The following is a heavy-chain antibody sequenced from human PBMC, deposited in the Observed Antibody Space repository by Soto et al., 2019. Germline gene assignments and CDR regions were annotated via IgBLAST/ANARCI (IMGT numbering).Heavy chain of an antibody. J-gene: IGHJ5*02. CDR1: GGSVNGYY. Sequence: SETLSLTCAVYGGSVNGYYWSRIRQPPGKGLEWIGEINHTGGTHYNPSLKSRVTMSVDTSKNQFSLRLSSVTAADMAIYYCATRITVFGLLIPPFDPWGQGTQVTVSS. D-gene: IGHD3-3*01. CDR3: ATRITVFGLLIPPFDP. V-gene: IGHV4-34*01. CDR2: INHTGGT.